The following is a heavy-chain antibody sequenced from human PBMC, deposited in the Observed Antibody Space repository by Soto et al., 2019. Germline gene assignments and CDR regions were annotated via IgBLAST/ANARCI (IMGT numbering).Heavy chain of an antibody. D-gene: IGHD5-12*01. Sequence: PGGSLRLSCAASGFTVSSNYMSWVRQAPGKGLEWVSVIYSGGSTYYADSAKGRFTISRDYSKNTLYLQMNSLRAEDTAVYYCARGLYSGWHYFDYWGQGTLVTVSS. CDR2: IYSGGST. J-gene: IGHJ4*02. CDR1: GFTVSSNY. V-gene: IGHV3-66*01. CDR3: ARGLYSGWHYFDY.